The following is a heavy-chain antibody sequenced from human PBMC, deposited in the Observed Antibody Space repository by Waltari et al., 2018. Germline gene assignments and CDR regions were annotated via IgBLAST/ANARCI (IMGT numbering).Heavy chain of an antibody. D-gene: IGHD6-19*01. J-gene: IGHJ4*02. CDR2: MYYTGST. CDR1: GGSIGSNNYY. Sequence: QLQLQESGPGLVKPSETLSLTCTVSGGSIGSNNYYWVWVRQPPGNGLQWIGTMYYTGSTYYNPSLKSRVTISVDTSKNRFSLKLTSVTAADTAVYFCASRPEFTSGSAIDFWGQGTLVTVSS. CDR3: ASRPEFTSGSAIDF. V-gene: IGHV4-39*02.